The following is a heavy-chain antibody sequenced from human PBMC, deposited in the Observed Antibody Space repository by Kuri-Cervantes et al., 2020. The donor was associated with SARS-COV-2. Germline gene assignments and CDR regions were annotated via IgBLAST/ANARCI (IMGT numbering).Heavy chain of an antibody. CDR2: IYTSGST. J-gene: IGHJ5*02. CDR1: GGSISSGSYY. CDR3: ARSSPGTNWFDL. Sequence: SETLSLTCTVSGGSISSGSYYWSWIRQPAGKGLEWIGYIYTSGSTNYNPSLKSRVTISVDTSKNQFSLKLSSVTAADTAVYYCARSSPGTNWFDLWGQGTLVTVSS. D-gene: IGHD1-1*01. V-gene: IGHV4-61*10.